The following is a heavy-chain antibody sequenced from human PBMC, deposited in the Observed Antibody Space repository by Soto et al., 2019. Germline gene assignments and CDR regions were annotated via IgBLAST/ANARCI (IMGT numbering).Heavy chain of an antibody. CDR2: IDPSDSYT. V-gene: IGHV5-10-1*01. CDR3: ARPPEIAVASREFDY. D-gene: IGHD6-19*01. Sequence: GESLKISCKGFGYSFTSCWISRVRQMSGKGVEWMGRIDPSDSYTNYSPSFQGHVTISADKSISTAYLQWTSLKASDPGKCSLARPPEIAVASREFDYWGQGTLVTVS. CDR1: GYSFTSCW. J-gene: IGHJ4*02.